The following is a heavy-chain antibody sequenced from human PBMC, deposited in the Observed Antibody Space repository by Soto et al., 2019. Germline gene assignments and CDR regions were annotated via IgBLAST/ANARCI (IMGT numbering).Heavy chain of an antibody. Sequence: EVQLVESGGGLVKPGGSLRLSCAASGFTFNTYDMNWVRQAPGKGLEWVSSITTGSAYIYYADSLKGRITISRDNAKNSLFLQMNSLRAGDTAVYYCVRSGTARLLRHSWFDPWCQGTLVTVSS. V-gene: IGHV3-21*01. CDR2: ITTGSAYI. CDR1: GFTFNTYD. CDR3: VRSGTARLLRHSWFDP. J-gene: IGHJ5*02. D-gene: IGHD2-21*01.